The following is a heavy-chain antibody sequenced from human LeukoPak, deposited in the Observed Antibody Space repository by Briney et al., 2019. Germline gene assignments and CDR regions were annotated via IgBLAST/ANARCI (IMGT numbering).Heavy chain of an antibody. V-gene: IGHV3-21*01. J-gene: IGHJ3*02. CDR3: ASWIVCEGEGCAFDI. Sequence: GGSLRLSCAASGFTFSSCSMNWVRQAPGKGLEWVSSISSSSSYIYYADSVKGRFTISRDNAKNSLYLQMNSLRAKDTAVYYCASWIVCEGEGCAFDIWGQGTMVTVSS. D-gene: IGHD2-2*03. CDR1: GFTFSSCS. CDR2: ISSSSSYI.